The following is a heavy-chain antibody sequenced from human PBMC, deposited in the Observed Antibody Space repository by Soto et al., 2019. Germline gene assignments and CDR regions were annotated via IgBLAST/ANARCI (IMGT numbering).Heavy chain of an antibody. CDR2: IYRDDDK. J-gene: IGHJ4*02. CDR3: IRVLWFGELF. CDR1: GFSLSTRGVG. V-gene: IGHV2-5*02. D-gene: IGHD3-10*01. Sequence: QITLKESGPTLVKPTQTLTLTCTFSGFSLSTRGVGVGWIRQTPGKALEWLALIYRDDDKRYSPSLKSRLTITKDTSKDQVLLVMSNMDPVDTATYYCIRVLWFGELFWGQGTLVTVSS.